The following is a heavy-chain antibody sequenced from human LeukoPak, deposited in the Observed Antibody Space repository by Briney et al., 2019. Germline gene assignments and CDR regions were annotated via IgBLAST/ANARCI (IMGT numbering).Heavy chain of an antibody. J-gene: IGHJ2*01. D-gene: IGHD4-17*01. CDR1: GGSISSYY. V-gene: IGHV4-59*08. Sequence: KPSETLSLTCTVSGGSISSYYWSWIRQPPGKGLEWIGYIYYSGSTNYNPSLKSRVTISVDTSKNQFSLKLSSVTAADTAVYYCARLTTVTITPLWYFDLWGRGTLVTVSS. CDR2: IYYSGST. CDR3: ARLTTVTITPLWYFDL.